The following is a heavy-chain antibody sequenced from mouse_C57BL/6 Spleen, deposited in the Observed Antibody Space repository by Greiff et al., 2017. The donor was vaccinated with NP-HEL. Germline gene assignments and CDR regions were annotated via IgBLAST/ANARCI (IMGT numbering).Heavy chain of an antibody. CDR1: GYTFTSYW. D-gene: IGHD2-5*01. Sequence: QVQLQQPGAELVMPGASVKLSCKASGYTFTSYWMHWVKQRPGQGLEWIGEIDPSDSYTNYNQKFKGKSTLTVDKSSSTAYMQLSSLTSEDSAVYYCASSYSNYHFDYWGQGTTLTVSS. J-gene: IGHJ2*01. CDR2: IDPSDSYT. V-gene: IGHV1-69*01. CDR3: ASSYSNYHFDY.